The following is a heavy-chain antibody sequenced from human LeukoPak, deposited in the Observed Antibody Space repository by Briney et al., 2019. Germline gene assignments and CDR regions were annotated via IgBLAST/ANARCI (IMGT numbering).Heavy chain of an antibody. CDR3: ARVQKNSWPMTPYYYYYYMDV. J-gene: IGHJ6*03. CDR1: GYTLTELS. CDR2: FDPEDGET. D-gene: IGHD6-13*01. Sequence: ASVKVSCTVSGYTLTELSMHWVRQAPGKGLEWMGGFDPEDGETIYAQKFQGRVTMTEDTSTDTAYMELSSLRSEDTAVYYCARVQKNSWPMTPYYYYYYMDVWGKGTTVTISS. V-gene: IGHV1-24*01.